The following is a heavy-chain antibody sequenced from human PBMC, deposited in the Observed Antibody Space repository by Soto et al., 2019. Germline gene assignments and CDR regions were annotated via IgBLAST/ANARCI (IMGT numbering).Heavy chain of an antibody. CDR1: GYSFTTYW. CDR2: IDPSDSYT. D-gene: IGHD5-12*01. CDR3: ARKVMAARWADAVDI. J-gene: IGHJ3*02. V-gene: IGHV5-10-1*01. Sequence: EVQLVQSGAEVKKPGESLRISCKGSGYSFTTYWITWVRQMPGKGLEWMGRIDPSDSYTNYSPSFQGHVTISADKSISTAYRQWSSLKASDTAMYYCARKVMAARWADAVDIWGQGTMVTVSS.